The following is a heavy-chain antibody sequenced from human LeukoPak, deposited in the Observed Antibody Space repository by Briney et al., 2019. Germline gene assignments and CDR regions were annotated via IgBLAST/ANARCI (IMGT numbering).Heavy chain of an antibody. Sequence: GGSLRLSCVVSGFTFNNYAMSWVRQAPGKGLEWVSTISGSDGSTYYADSVKGRFTISRDNSKNTLYLQMNSLRAEDTAVYYCAREHIAAAGPFDYWGQGTLVTVSS. CDR3: AREHIAAAGPFDY. CDR1: GFTFNNYA. CDR2: ISGSDGST. J-gene: IGHJ4*02. D-gene: IGHD6-13*01. V-gene: IGHV3-23*01.